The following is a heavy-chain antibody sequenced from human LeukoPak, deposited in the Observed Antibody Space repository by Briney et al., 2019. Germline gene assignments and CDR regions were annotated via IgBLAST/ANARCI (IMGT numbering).Heavy chain of an antibody. V-gene: IGHV4-59*01. J-gene: IGHJ6*02. D-gene: IGHD3-3*01. Sequence: SETLSLTCTVSGGSISSYYWSWIRQPPGKGLEWIGYIYYSGSTNYNPSLKSRVTISVDTSKNQFSLKLSSVTAADTAVYYCARDRDYDFWSSPILWGQGTTVTVSS. CDR2: IYYSGST. CDR3: ARDRDYDFWSSPIL. CDR1: GGSISSYY.